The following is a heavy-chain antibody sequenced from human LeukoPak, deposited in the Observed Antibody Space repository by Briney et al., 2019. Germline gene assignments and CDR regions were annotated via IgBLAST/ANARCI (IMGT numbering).Heavy chain of an antibody. Sequence: PSETPSLTCTVSGGSINNYYWSWIRQPAGKGLEWIGRIYTRGSTNYNPPLKSRVTMSVDTSKNQFSLKLSSVTAADTAVYYCARGRYCSADICSGGDAFDIWGQGTMVSVSS. J-gene: IGHJ3*02. CDR3: ARGRYCSADICSGGDAFDI. V-gene: IGHV4-4*07. CDR1: GGSINNYY. D-gene: IGHD2-15*01. CDR2: IYTRGST.